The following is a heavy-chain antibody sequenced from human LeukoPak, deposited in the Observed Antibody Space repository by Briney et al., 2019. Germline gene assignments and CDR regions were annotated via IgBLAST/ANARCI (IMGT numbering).Heavy chain of an antibody. CDR1: GGSFSGYY. Sequence: SETLSLTCAVYGGSFSGYYWSWIRQPPGKGLEWIGEINHSGSTNYNPSLKSRVTISVDTSKNQFSLKLSSVTAADTAVYYCARAGVRVRPEKRTLFDYWGQGTLVTVSS. CDR2: INHSGST. D-gene: IGHD2-2*01. V-gene: IGHV4-34*01. J-gene: IGHJ4*02. CDR3: ARAGVRVRPEKRTLFDY.